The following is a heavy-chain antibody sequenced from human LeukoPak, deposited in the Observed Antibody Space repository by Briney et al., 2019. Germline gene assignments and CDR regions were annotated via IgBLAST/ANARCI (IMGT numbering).Heavy chain of an antibody. CDR1: GGSISSYY. J-gene: IGHJ4*02. CDR3: ARGRGIQLWTYFDY. V-gene: IGHV4-59*01. Sequence: SETLSLTCTVSGGSISSYYWSWIRQPPGKGLEYIGYIYYSGSTSYNPSLKTRVTISVDTSKNQFSLKLSSVTAADTAVYYCARGRGIQLWTYFDYWGQGTLVTVSP. D-gene: IGHD5-18*01. CDR2: IYYSGST.